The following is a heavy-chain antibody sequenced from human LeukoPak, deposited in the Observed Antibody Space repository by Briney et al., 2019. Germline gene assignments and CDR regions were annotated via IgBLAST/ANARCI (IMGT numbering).Heavy chain of an antibody. J-gene: IGHJ3*02. CDR1: GFTVSSNY. CDR3: ASQSTPVLPFDI. V-gene: IGHV3-66*04. CDR2: IYSAGTT. Sequence: GGSLRLSCAASGFTVSSNYISWVRQAPGKGLERVSVIYSAGTTYYADSVKGRFTISRDNSKNTLYLQMNSLRVEDTAVYYFASQSTPVLPFDIWGQGTMVTVSS.